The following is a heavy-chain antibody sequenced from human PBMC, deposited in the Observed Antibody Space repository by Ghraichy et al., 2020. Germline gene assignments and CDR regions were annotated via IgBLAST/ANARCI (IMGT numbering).Heavy chain of an antibody. V-gene: IGHV3-7*03. J-gene: IGHJ3*02. CDR1: GFTFSRYW. Sequence: GGSLRLSCVASGFTFSRYWMSWVRQAPGKGLEWVANIKPEGSEKFYVDSLRGRFSISRDNAKNSLYLQMNSLRAEDTAVYYCARGDYYDSTGYYHDAFDIWGHGTMVTGSS. CDR3: ARGDYYDSTGYYHDAFDI. D-gene: IGHD3-22*01. CDR2: IKPEGSEK.